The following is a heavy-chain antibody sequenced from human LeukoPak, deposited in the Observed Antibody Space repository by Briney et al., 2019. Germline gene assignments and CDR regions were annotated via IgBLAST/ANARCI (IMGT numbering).Heavy chain of an antibody. V-gene: IGHV3-49*03. J-gene: IGHJ6*03. D-gene: IGHD3-3*01. Sequence: GGSLRLSCTASGFTFGDYAMSWFRQAPGKGLEWVGFIRSKAYGGTTEYAASVKGRFTISRDDSKSIAYLQMNSPKTEDTAVYYCTRDSALGEWSGYSPGYYYMDVWGKGTTVTVSS. CDR2: IRSKAYGGTT. CDR3: TRDSALGEWSGYSPGYYYMDV. CDR1: GFTFGDYA.